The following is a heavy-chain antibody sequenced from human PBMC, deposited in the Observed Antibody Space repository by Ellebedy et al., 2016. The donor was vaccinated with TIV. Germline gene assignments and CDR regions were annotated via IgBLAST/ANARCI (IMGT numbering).Heavy chain of an antibody. CDR3: ATGRVYYDSSGYY. J-gene: IGHJ4*02. V-gene: IGHV3-23*01. CDR2: ISGSGGST. Sequence: GESLKISCAASGFTFSSYAMSWVRQAPGKGLEWVSAISGSGGSTYYADSVKGRFTISRDNSKNTLYLQMNSLRAEDTAVYYCATGRVYYDSSGYYWGQGTLVTVSS. D-gene: IGHD3-22*01. CDR1: GFTFSSYA.